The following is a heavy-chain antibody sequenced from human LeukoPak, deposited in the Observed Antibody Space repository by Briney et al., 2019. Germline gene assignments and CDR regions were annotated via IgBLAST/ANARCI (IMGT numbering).Heavy chain of an antibody. Sequence: PSETLSLTCTVSGGSISSSSYYWGWIRQPPGKGREWIVSIYYSGSTYYNPSLKSRVTISVDTSKNQFSLKLSSVTAADTAVYYCARGSSSWSHEFDPWGQGTLVTVSS. D-gene: IGHD6-13*01. V-gene: IGHV4-39*01. CDR3: ARGSSSWSHEFDP. CDR2: IYYSGST. CDR1: GGSISSSSYY. J-gene: IGHJ5*02.